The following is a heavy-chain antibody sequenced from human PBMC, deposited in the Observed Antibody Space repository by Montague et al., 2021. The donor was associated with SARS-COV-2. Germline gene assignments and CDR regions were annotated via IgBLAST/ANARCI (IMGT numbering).Heavy chain of an antibody. Sequence: SETLSLTCTVSGDSISSFYWNWIRQPAATGLEWIWRIYAGGGTNYNPSLKRRVTMLVDTPKNQFSLKLNSVTAADTAVYYCGRGVVAATPVVDYWGRGTLVTVSS. CDR1: GDSISSFY. V-gene: IGHV4-4*07. CDR3: GRGVVAATPVVDY. D-gene: IGHD2-15*01. CDR2: IYAGGGT. J-gene: IGHJ4*02.